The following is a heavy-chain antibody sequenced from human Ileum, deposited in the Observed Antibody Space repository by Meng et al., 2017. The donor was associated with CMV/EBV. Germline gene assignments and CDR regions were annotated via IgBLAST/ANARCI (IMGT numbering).Heavy chain of an antibody. D-gene: IGHD6-13*01. Sequence: SETLSLTCAVYGGSFSGYYWSWIRQPPGKGLEWIGEINHSGSTNYNPSLKSRVTISVDTSKNQFSLTLSSVTAADTAVYYCARRGRYSSSWYSGRGGHHDYWGQGTLVTVSS. CDR1: GGSFSGYY. J-gene: IGHJ4*02. CDR2: INHSGST. V-gene: IGHV4-34*01. CDR3: ARRGRYSSSWYSGRGGHHDY.